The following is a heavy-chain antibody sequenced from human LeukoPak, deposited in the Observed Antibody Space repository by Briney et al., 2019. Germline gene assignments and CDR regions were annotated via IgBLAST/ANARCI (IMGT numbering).Heavy chain of an antibody. Sequence: GGSLRLSCAASGFTFDDYAMHWVRQAPGKGLEWVSLTSWDGGRTYYADSVEGRFTISRDNSKNSLYLQMSSLRAEDTALYYCAKAKFDGSGSYYFDYWGQGTLVTVSS. D-gene: IGHD3-10*01. J-gene: IGHJ4*02. CDR1: GFTFDDYA. V-gene: IGHV3-43D*03. CDR2: TSWDGGRT. CDR3: AKAKFDGSGSYYFDY.